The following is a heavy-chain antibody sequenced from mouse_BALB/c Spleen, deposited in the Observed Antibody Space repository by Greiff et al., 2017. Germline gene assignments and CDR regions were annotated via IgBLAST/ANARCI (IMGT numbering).Heavy chain of an antibody. Sequence: EVQLQQSGTVLARPGASVKMSCKASGYTFTSYWMHWVKQRPGQGLEWIGAIYPGNSDTSYNQKFKGKAKLTAVTSTSTAYMELSSLTNEDSAVYYCTRQLGLRPAWFAYWGQGTLVTVSA. CDR2: IYPGNSDT. V-gene: IGHV1-5*01. D-gene: IGHD3-1*01. J-gene: IGHJ3*01. CDR3: TRQLGLRPAWFAY. CDR1: GYTFTSYW.